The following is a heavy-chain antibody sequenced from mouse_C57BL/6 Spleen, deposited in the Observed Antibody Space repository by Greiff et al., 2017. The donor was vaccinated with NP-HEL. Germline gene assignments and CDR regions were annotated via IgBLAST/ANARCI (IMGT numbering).Heavy chain of an antibody. CDR2: INPNNGGT. J-gene: IGHJ2*01. V-gene: IGHV1-18*01. CDR3: ARSGYSNYAFDY. D-gene: IGHD2-5*01. Sequence: EVQLQQSGPELVKPGASVKIPCKASGYTFTDYNMDWVKQSHGKSLEWIGDINPNNGGTIYHQKFKGKATLTVDKSSSTAYMQLRSRTSEDTAVYYCARSGYSNYAFDYWGHSTTLTVSS. CDR1: GYTFTDYN.